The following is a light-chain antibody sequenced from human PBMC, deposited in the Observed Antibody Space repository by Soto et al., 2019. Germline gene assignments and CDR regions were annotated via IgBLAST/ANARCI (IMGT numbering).Light chain of an antibody. Sequence: QAVVTQAPSLTVSPGGTVTLTCASSTGAVTSGFYPNWLQQKPGQAPRALIYNTNNKHSWTPARFSGSLLGGKAALTLSGVQAEDEADYYCLLYFGAAQLVFGGGTKLTVL. J-gene: IGLJ3*02. CDR3: LLYFGAAQLV. CDR1: TGAVTSGFY. CDR2: NTN. V-gene: IGLV7-43*01.